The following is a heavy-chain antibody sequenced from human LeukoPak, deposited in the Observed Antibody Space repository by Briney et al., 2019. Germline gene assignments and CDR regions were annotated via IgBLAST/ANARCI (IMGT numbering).Heavy chain of an antibody. CDR3: ATSSARYCSSTSCYTYYNWFDP. CDR2: FDPEDGET. J-gene: IGHJ5*02. V-gene: IGHV1-24*01. Sequence: GASVKVSCKVSGYTLTELSMHWVRQAPGKGLEWRGGFDPEDGETIYAQKFQGRVTMTEATSTDTAYMELSSLISEDTAVYYCATSSARYCSSTSCYTYYNWFDPWGQGTLVTVSS. D-gene: IGHD2-2*02. CDR1: GYTLTELS.